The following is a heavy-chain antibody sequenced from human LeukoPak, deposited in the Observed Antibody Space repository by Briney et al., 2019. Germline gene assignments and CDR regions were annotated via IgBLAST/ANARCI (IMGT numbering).Heavy chain of an antibody. CDR1: GGSISSYY. Sequence: SETLSLTCTVSGGSISSYYWSWIRQPPGKGLEWIGYIYHSGSTNYNPSLKSRVTISVDTSKNQFSLKLSSVTAADTAVYYCARDQTYYDILTGLARWFDPWGQGTLVTVSS. J-gene: IGHJ5*02. V-gene: IGHV4-59*01. CDR3: ARDQTYYDILTGLARWFDP. CDR2: IYHSGST. D-gene: IGHD3-9*01.